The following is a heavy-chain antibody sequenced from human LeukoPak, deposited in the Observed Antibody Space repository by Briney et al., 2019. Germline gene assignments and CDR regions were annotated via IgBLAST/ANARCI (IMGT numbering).Heavy chain of an antibody. D-gene: IGHD5/OR15-5a*01. Sequence: NPGGSLRLSCAASGFTFSSYSMNWVRQAPGKGVEWGGSIYYSGKTYYNPSLKSRVTIFVDTSKNQFSLRVISVTAADTAVYYCARIRSVSTWLDPWGQGTLVTASS. CDR1: GFTFSSYSMN. CDR3: ARIRSVSTWLDP. CDR2: IYYSGKT. V-gene: IGHV4-59*05. J-gene: IGHJ5*02.